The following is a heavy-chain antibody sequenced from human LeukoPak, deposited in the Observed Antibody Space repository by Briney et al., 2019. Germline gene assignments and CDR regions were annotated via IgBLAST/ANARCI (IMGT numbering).Heavy chain of an antibody. CDR3: ARHAVVPAGNDY. CDR1: GGSISSSSYY. J-gene: IGHJ4*02. V-gene: IGHV4-39*01. CDR2: IYYSGST. D-gene: IGHD2-2*01. Sequence: PSETLSLTCTVSGGSISSSSYYWGWIRQPPGKGLEWIGSIYYSGSTYYNPSLKSRVTISVDTSKNQFSLKLSSVTAAGTAVYYCARHAVVPAGNDYWGQGTLVTVSS.